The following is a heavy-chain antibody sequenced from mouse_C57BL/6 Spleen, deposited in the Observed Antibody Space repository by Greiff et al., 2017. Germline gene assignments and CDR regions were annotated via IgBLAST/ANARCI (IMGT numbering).Heavy chain of an antibody. Sequence: EVHLVESGGDLVKPGGSLQLSCAASGFTFSSYGMSWVRQTPDKRLEWVATLSSGGSYTYYPDRVQGRFTISRDNAKNTLYLQMSSLKSEDTAMYYCARPPNYYGSSYYYAMDYWGQGTSVTVSS. V-gene: IGHV5-6*01. CDR2: LSSGGSYT. J-gene: IGHJ4*01. D-gene: IGHD1-1*01. CDR1: GFTFSSYG. CDR3: ARPPNYYGSSYYYAMDY.